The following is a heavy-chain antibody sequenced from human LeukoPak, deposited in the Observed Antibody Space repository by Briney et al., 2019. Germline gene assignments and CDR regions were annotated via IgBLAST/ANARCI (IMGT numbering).Heavy chain of an antibody. V-gene: IGHV1-2*02. CDR1: GYTFTGYY. D-gene: IGHD1-26*01. CDR3: ARDPVGGTHYFDY. CDR2: INPNSGGT. J-gene: IGHJ4*01. Sequence: GASVKVSCKASGYTFTGYYMHWVRQAPGQGLEWMGWINPNSGGTNYAQKFQGRVTMTRDTSISTAYMALSRLTSDDTAVYYCARDPVGGTHYFDYWGQGNLVTVSS.